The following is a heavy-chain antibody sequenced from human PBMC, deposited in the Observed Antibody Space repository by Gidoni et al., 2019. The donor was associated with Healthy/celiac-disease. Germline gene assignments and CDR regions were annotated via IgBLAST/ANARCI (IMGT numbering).Heavy chain of an antibody. CDR3: ARRPYSSGWYYFDY. J-gene: IGHJ4*02. V-gene: IGHV4-39*01. CDR2: IYYSGST. Sequence: QLQLQEAVPGLVQPSETLSLTCLVAGGSICSSSYYWGWLRQPPGKGLEWIGSIYYSGSTYYNPSLKSRVTISVDTSKNQFSLKLSSVTAADTAVYYCARRPYSSGWYYFDYWGQGTLVTVSS. CDR1: GGSICSSSYY. D-gene: IGHD6-19*01.